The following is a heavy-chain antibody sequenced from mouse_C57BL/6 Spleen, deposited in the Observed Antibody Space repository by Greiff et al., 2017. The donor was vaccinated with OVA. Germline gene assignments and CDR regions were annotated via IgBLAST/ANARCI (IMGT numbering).Heavy chain of an antibody. J-gene: IGHJ2*01. CDR3: ARGRTGTGFDY. D-gene: IGHD4-1*01. V-gene: IGHV5-16*01. CDR2: INYDGSST. CDR1: GFTFSDYY. Sequence: EVQLVESEGGLVQPGSSMKLSCTASGFTFSDYYMAWVRQVPEKGLEWVANINYDGSSTYYLDSLKSRFIISRDNAKNILYLQMSSLKSEDTATYYCARGRTGTGFDYWGQGTTLTVSS.